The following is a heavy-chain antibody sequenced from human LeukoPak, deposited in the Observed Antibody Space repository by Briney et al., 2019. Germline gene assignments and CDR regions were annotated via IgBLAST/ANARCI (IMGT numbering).Heavy chain of an antibody. J-gene: IGHJ4*02. V-gene: IGHV4-34*01. CDR1: GGSFSGYY. D-gene: IGHD6-13*01. CDR2: INHSGST. Sequence: KTSETLSLTCAVYGGSFSGYYWGWIRQPPGKGLEWIGEINHSGSTNYNPSLKSRVTISVDTSKNQFSLKLSSVTAADTAVYYCARGPLRLRYSSSCHFDYWGQGTLVTVSS. CDR3: ARGPLRLRYSSSCHFDY.